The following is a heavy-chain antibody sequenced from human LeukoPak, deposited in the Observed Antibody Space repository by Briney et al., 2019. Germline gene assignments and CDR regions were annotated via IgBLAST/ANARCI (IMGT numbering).Heavy chain of an antibody. D-gene: IGHD2-8*01. CDR1: GDSVSSNSAA. CDR2: TYYRSKWYN. J-gene: IGHJ5*02. CDR3: ARVREVSYTGTNGVWNWFDP. V-gene: IGHV6-1*01. Sequence: SQTLSLTCAISGDSVSSNSAAWNWIRQSPSRGLEWLGRTYYRSKWYNDYAVSVKSRITINPDTSKNQFSLQLNSVTPEDTAVYYCARVREVSYTGTNGVWNWFDPWGQGTLVTVSS.